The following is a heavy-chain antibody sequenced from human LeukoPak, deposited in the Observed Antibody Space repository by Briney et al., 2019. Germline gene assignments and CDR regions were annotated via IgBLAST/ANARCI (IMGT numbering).Heavy chain of an antibody. V-gene: IGHV4-59*12. CDR2: IYNSGST. Sequence: PSETLSLTCTVSGGSISSYFWSWIRQPPGKGLEWIGYIYNSGSTNYNPSLKSRVTISVDTSKNQFSLKLSSVTAAGTAVYYCASLDSSGSLFDYWGQGTLVTVSS. D-gene: IGHD3-22*01. J-gene: IGHJ4*02. CDR1: GGSISSYF. CDR3: ASLDSSGSLFDY.